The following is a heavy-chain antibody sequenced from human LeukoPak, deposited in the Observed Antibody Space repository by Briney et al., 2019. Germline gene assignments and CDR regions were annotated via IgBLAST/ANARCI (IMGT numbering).Heavy chain of an antibody. Sequence: AGGSLRLSCAASGFTFSSYAMSWVRQAPGKGLEWVSAISGSGDSTYYGDSVKGRFTISRDNSKNTLYLQMNSLRAEDTAVYYCATDRGWRTSGYYLYYFEYWGRGTLVTYSS. CDR2: ISGSGDST. V-gene: IGHV3-23*01. CDR1: GFTFSSYA. J-gene: IGHJ4*02. D-gene: IGHD3-3*01. CDR3: ATDRGWRTSGYYLYYFEY.